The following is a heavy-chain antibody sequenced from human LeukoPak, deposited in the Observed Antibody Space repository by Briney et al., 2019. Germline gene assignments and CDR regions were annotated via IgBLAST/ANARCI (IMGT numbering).Heavy chain of an antibody. CDR3: AREPGGSGWYVGYYYYGMDV. V-gene: IGHV3-48*01. Sequence: GGSLRLSCAASGFTFSSYSMNWVRQAPGKGLEWVSYISSSSSTVYYADSAKGRFTISRDNAKNSLYLQMNSLRAEDTAVYYCAREPGGSGWYVGYYYYGMDVWGQGTTVTVSS. CDR2: ISSSSSTV. CDR1: GFTFSSYS. D-gene: IGHD6-19*01. J-gene: IGHJ6*02.